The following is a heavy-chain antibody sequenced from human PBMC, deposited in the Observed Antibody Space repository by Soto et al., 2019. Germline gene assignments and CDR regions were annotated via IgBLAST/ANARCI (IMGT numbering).Heavy chain of an antibody. CDR3: ARHSASWQWVDY. V-gene: IGHV4-31*03. J-gene: IGHJ4*02. CDR2: IYYSGRT. D-gene: IGHD1-26*01. CDR1: GGSISSGGYY. Sequence: QVQLQESGPGRVKPSQTLSLTCSVSGGSISSGGYYCSWIRQHPEKGLEWSGYIYYSGRTNYNPSLKGRVITSVDTSSNLFSLDLTSVTAADSAIYYCARHSASWQWVDYWGQGTLVTVSS.